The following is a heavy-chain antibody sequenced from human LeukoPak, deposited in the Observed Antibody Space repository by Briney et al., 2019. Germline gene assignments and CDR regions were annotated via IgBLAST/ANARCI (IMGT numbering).Heavy chain of an antibody. D-gene: IGHD5-18*01. Sequence: ASVKVSCKASGYTFTGYYMHWVRQAPGQGLEWMGWINPNSGGTNYAQKFQGRVTMTRDTSISTAYMELSRLRSDDTAVYCCARGLEYSYGHFDYWGQGTLVTVSS. J-gene: IGHJ4*02. CDR2: INPNSGGT. CDR3: ARGLEYSYGHFDY. V-gene: IGHV1-2*02. CDR1: GYTFTGYY.